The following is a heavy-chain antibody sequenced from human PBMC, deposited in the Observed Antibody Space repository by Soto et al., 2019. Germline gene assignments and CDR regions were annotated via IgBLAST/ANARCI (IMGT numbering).Heavy chain of an antibody. CDR3: ASGVTYYYDSSGYFDHDAFDI. CDR2: IYYSGST. V-gene: IGHV4-31*03. Sequence: PSETLSLTCTVSGGSISSGGYYWSWIRQHPGKGLEWIGYIYYSGSTYYNPSLKSRVTISVDTSKNQFSLKLSSVTAADTAVYYCASGVTYYYDSSGYFDHDAFDIWGQGTMVTVS. D-gene: IGHD3-22*01. J-gene: IGHJ3*02. CDR1: GGSISSGGYY.